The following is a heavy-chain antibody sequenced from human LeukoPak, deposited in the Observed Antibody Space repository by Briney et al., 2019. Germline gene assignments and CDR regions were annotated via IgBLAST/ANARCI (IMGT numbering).Heavy chain of an antibody. J-gene: IGHJ4*02. Sequence: PGGSLRLSCATSEFTFSAYAMHWVRQAPGRGLEWVAFVRYGGNIKYYADSVKGRFTISRVNSKNTLYLQMNSLRPEDTAVYYCTKDLGTEYNIFDYWGQGTLVTVSS. V-gene: IGHV3-30*02. CDR1: EFTFSAYA. CDR3: TKDLGTEYNIFDY. D-gene: IGHD3-9*01. CDR2: VRYGGNIK.